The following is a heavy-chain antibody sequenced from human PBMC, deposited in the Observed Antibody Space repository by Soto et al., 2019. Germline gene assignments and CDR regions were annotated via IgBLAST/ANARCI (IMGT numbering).Heavy chain of an antibody. CDR1: GFTFSNYA. CDR3: AREAESVVGASYYYFYGMDV. J-gene: IGHJ6*02. V-gene: IGHV3-30*09. D-gene: IGHD1-26*01. Sequence: QVQLVESGGGVVQPGRSLRLSCAASGFTFSNYAIHWVRQAPGTGLEWLALISSAGSNRYYADSVMGRFAISRDNSKSTSYLQMNSLRTEDTAVYFCAREAESVVGASYYYFYGMDVWGQGTTVTVSS. CDR2: ISSAGSNR.